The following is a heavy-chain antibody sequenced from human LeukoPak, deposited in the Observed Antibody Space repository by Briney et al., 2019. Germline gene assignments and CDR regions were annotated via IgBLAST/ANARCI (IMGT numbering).Heavy chain of an antibody. Sequence: ASVTVSCTASGGTFSSYGISWVRQAPGQGLEWMAEIIPIFGTANYAQTFQGRVTLTADKSTSTDYMELSSLRSEDTAVYYCAQTTGTTQLYNWFDPWGQGTLVTVSS. CDR1: GGTFSSYG. CDR3: AQTTGTTQLYNWFDP. D-gene: IGHD4-17*01. CDR2: IIPIFGTA. V-gene: IGHV1-69*06. J-gene: IGHJ5*02.